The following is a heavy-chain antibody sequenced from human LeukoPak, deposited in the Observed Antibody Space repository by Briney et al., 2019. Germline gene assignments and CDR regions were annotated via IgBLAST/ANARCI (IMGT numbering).Heavy chain of an antibody. D-gene: IGHD6-19*01. Sequence: GASVKVSCKASGYTFTGYYMHWVRQAPGQGLEWMGWINPNSGGTNYAQKFQGRVTMTRDTSISTAYMELSRLRSDDTAVYYCARIPGYSSGWYDYWGQGTLVTVSS. CDR1: GYTFTGYY. J-gene: IGHJ4*02. CDR3: ARIPGYSSGWYDY. CDR2: INPNSGGT. V-gene: IGHV1-2*02.